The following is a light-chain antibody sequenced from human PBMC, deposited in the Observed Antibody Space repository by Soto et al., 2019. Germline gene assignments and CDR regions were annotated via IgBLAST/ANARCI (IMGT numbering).Light chain of an antibody. CDR1: QGISSC. CDR3: QQANSFPCS. CDR2: DAS. J-gene: IGKJ3*01. Sequence: DIQMTQSPSSVSASVGDRVTITCRASQGISSCLAWYQQKPGNAPKLLIYDASSLQSGVPSRFSGSGSGTDFTLTISTLQPEDFATYYCQQANSFPCSFGPGTKVDIK. V-gene: IGKV1-12*01.